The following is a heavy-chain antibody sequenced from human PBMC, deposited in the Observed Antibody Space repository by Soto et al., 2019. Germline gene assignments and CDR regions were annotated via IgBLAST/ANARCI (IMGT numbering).Heavy chain of an antibody. CDR1: RFTFSTYD. D-gene: IGHD4-4*01. J-gene: IGHJ3*02. CDR3: AKSGNYTNYHDAFDI. V-gene: IGHV3-30*18. Sequence: QVQLVESGGGVVQPGRSLRLSCVASRFTFSTYDMHWVRQAPGKGLEWVAIISYDGSNKYYADSVKGRFTISRDNSKNTLLLQMNSLRAEDTALYFCAKSGNYTNYHDAFDIWGQGTMVTVSS. CDR2: ISYDGSNK.